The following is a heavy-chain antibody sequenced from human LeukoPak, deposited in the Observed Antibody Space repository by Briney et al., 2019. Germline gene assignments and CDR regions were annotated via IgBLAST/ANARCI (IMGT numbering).Heavy chain of an antibody. CDR3: ARRADGDEGYFDY. CDR2: INPSSGST. D-gene: IGHD4-17*01. V-gene: IGHV1-46*01. J-gene: IGHJ4*02. Sequence: ASVKVSCKASGYTFTSYYMHWVRQAPRQALEWMGIINPSSGSTSYAQRFQGRVTMTRDTSTSTVYMELSSLRSEDTAVYYCARRADGDEGYFDYWGQGTLVTVSS. CDR1: GYTFTSYY.